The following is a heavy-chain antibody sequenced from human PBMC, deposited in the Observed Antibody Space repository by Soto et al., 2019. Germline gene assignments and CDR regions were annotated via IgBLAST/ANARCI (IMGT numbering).Heavy chain of an antibody. D-gene: IGHD4-17*01. J-gene: IGHJ6*02. Sequence: GECLKISCVGSGFSFSRYTVGWVRQVPGKGLEWMGVIHPGDSDTRYSPSFQGQVTISADKSISTAHLQWSSLKASDTAMYYCTLSYGDSYYYYYGMDVWRQGTTDTVSS. CDR3: TLSYGDSYYYYYGMDV. CDR1: GFSFSRYT. V-gene: IGHV5-51*01. CDR2: IHPGDSDT.